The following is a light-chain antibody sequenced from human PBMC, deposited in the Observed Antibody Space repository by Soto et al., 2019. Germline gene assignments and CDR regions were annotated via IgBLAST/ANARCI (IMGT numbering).Light chain of an antibody. V-gene: IGKV3-20*01. CDR1: QSVSSIY. J-gene: IGKJ2*01. CDR2: DAS. Sequence: EIVLTQSPGTLSLSPGERATLSCRASQSVSSIYLAWYQQKPGQPPRLLIYDASSRATGIPDRFSGSGSGTDFTLTISRLEPEDFAVYYCQQYDRSSYTFGQGTKLEIK. CDR3: QQYDRSSYT.